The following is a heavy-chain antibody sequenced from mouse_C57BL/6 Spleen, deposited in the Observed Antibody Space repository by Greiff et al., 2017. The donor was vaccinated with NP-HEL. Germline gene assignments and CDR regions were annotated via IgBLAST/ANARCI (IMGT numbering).Heavy chain of an antibody. CDR2: IDPANGNT. J-gene: IGHJ2*01. CDR1: GFNIKNTY. Sequence: VQLQQSVAELVRPGASVKLSCTASGFNIKNTYMHWVKQRPDQGLEWIGRIDPANGNTKYAPKFQGKATITADTSSNTAYLQLSSLTSEDTAIYYCARAFNWDEGGFDYWGQGTTLTVSS. CDR3: ARAFNWDEGGFDY. D-gene: IGHD4-1*01. V-gene: IGHV14-3*01.